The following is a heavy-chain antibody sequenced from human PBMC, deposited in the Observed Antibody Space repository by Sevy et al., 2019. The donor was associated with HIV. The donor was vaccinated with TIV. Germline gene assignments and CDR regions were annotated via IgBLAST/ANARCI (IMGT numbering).Heavy chain of an antibody. CDR1: GFTFSSYS. CDR3: ARDPPNDFWSGYPFDY. Sequence: GGSLRLSCAASGFTFSSYSMNWVRQAPGKGLEWVSSISSSSSYIYYADSVKGRFTISRVNAKNSLYLQMNSLRAEDTAVYYCARDPPNDFWSGYPFDYWGQGTLVTVSS. CDR2: ISSSSSYI. J-gene: IGHJ4*02. D-gene: IGHD3-3*01. V-gene: IGHV3-21*01.